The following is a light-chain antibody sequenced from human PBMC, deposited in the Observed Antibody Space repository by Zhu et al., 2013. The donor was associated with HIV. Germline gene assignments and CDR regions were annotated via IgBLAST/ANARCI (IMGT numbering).Light chain of an antibody. J-gene: IGKJ2*01. CDR3: QQYYSTPPYT. CDR2: WAS. Sequence: DIVMTQSPDSLAVSLGERATINCKSSQTVLYNSNNKNSLAWYQQKPGQPPKLLIYWASTRESGVPDRFSGSGSGTDFTLTISSLQAEDVAVYYCQQYYSTPPYTFGQGTKLEIK. V-gene: IGKV4-1*01. CDR1: QTVLYNSNNKNS.